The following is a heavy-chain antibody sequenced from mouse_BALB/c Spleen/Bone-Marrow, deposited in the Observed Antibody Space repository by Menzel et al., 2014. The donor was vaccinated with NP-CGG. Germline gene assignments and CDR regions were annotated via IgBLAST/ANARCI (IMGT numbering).Heavy chain of an antibody. CDR2: IRLKSNNYAT. CDR3: TGRGRGYAMDY. V-gene: IGHV6-6*02. Sequence: EVQRVESGGGLVQPGGSMKLSCVASGFTFSNYWMNWVRQSPEKGLEWVAEIRLKSNNYATHYAESVKGRFTISRDDSKSSVYLQMNNLRAEDIGINDCTGRGRGYAMDYWGQGTWVTVTS. CDR1: GFTFSNYW. J-gene: IGHJ4*01.